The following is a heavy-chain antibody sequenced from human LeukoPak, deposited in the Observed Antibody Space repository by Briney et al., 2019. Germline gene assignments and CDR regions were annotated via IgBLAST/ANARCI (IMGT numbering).Heavy chain of an antibody. CDR2: ITHRSDSYGT. Sequence: GGSLRLSCAASGFSFSSYYMAWVRQAPGKGLEWVGRITHRSDSYGTRYAASVKGRFTISRDDSKSSFYLQMNSLKTEDTALYYCATEHFYHMDVWGKGTTVTVSS. CDR3: ATEHFYHMDV. V-gene: IGHV3-72*01. J-gene: IGHJ6*03. D-gene: IGHD1-14*01. CDR1: GFSFSSYY.